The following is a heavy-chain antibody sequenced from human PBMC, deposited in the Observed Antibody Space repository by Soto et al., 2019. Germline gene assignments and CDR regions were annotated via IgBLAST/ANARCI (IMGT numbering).Heavy chain of an antibody. Sequence: GASVKVSFKASGYTLTSYGISWVRQAPGQRLEWMGWISAYNGNTNYAQKLQGRVTMTTDTSTSTAYMELRSLRSDDTAVYYCARGQQLAAAAYYYYGMDVWGQGTTVTVSS. CDR1: GYTLTSYG. CDR2: ISAYNGNT. D-gene: IGHD6-13*01. J-gene: IGHJ6*02. V-gene: IGHV1-18*01. CDR3: ARGQQLAAAAYYYYGMDV.